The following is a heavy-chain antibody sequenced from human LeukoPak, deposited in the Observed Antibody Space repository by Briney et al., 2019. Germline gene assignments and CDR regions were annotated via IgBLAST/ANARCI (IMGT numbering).Heavy chain of an antibody. CDR1: GGTFSRYA. V-gene: IGHV1-69*13. D-gene: IGHD5-18*01. CDR2: IIPIFGTA. J-gene: IGHJ4*02. CDR3: ARHGGYSYGSPLDY. Sequence: SVKVSCKASGGTFSRYAISWVRQAPGQGLEWMGGIIPIFGTANYAQKFQGRVTITADESTSTAYMELSSLRSEDTAVYYCARHGGYSYGSPLDYWGQGTLVTVSS.